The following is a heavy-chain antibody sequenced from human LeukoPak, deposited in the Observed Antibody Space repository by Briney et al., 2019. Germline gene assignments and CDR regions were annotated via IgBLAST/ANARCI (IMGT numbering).Heavy chain of an antibody. CDR1: GFTFSGFA. J-gene: IGHJ6*01. D-gene: IGHD2/OR15-2a*01. V-gene: IGHV3-23*01. Sequence: GGSLRLSCAASGFTFSGFAMSWGRRTPGKGLEWVSGISGSGVNTLYAASVKGRFTISRDNSKNTLYLEMNSLRAEATAIYYCAKMKGHPLQKYYMDVWGQGTTVTVSS. CDR3: AKMKGHPLQKYYMDV. CDR2: ISGSGVNT.